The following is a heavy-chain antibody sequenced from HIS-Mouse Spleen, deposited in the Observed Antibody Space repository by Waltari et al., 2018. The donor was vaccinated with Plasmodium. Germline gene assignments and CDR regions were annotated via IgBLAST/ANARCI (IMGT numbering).Heavy chain of an antibody. CDR3: ASSGSGSYYY. J-gene: IGHJ4*01. CDR1: GGSFSGYY. CDR2: INHSGST. Sequence: QVQLQQWGAGLLKPSETLSLTCAVYGGSFSGYYWSWIRQPPGKGLEWIGEINHSGSTNYNPSLKSRVTISVDTSKNQFSLKLSSVTAADTAVYYCASSGSGSYYYWGQERWSPSPQ. V-gene: IGHV4-34*01. D-gene: IGHD3-10*01.